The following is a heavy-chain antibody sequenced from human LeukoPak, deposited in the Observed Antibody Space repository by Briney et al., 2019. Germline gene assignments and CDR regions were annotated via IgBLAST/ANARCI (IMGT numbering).Heavy chain of an antibody. CDR1: GFTFSSYS. J-gene: IGHJ3*02. CDR2: ISTTSTYI. V-gene: IGHV3-21*01. D-gene: IGHD6-13*01. CDR3: ARDRLAAGDAFDI. Sequence: GGSLRLSCAGSGFTFSSYSMNWVRQAPGKGLEWVSSISTTSTYIYYADSVKGRFTISRENAKNSLYLQMNSLRAEDTAVYYCARDRLAAGDAFDIWGQGTMVTVSS.